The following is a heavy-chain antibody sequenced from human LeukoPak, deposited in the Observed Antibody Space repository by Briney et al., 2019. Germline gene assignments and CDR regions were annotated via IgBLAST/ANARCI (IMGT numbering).Heavy chain of an antibody. CDR1: GGSIRSYY. J-gene: IGHJ4*02. CDR2: IYYSGST. V-gene: IGHV4-59*01. Sequence: SETLSLTCTVSGGSIRSYYWSWIRQPPGKGLEWIGYIYYSGSTIYNPSLKSRVTISVDTSKNQFSLKVSSVTAADTAVYYCARGFRGSSFDYGGQGTLVTVSS. D-gene: IGHD1-26*01. CDR3: ARGFRGSSFDY.